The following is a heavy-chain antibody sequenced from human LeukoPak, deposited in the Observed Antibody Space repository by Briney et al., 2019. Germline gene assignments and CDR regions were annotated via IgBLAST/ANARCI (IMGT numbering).Heavy chain of an antibody. V-gene: IGHV4-4*07. CDR1: GGSISDFY. D-gene: IGHD4-11*01. CDR3: ARVTDSLDY. CDR2: IYSSGST. J-gene: IGHJ4*02. Sequence: SETLSLTCTVSGGSISDFYWSWVRQSAGKGLEYIGRIYSSGSTNYNPSLKSRVAMSVDTSKNQFSLNPRSLTAADTAVYYCARVTDSLDYWGQGTLVTVSS.